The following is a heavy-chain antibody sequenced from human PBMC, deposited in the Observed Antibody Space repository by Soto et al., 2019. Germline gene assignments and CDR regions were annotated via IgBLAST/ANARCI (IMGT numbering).Heavy chain of an antibody. D-gene: IGHD3-22*01. CDR1: GGTFSSYA. V-gene: IGHV1-69*13. Sequence: GASVKVSCKASGGTFSSYAISWVRQAPGQGLEWMGGIIPIFGTANYAQKFQGRVTITADESTSTAYMELSSLRSADTAVYYCGRDGRYYYDSSGYYSGDAFDIWGQGTMVTVSS. CDR3: GRDGRYYYDSSGYYSGDAFDI. CDR2: IIPIFGTA. J-gene: IGHJ3*02.